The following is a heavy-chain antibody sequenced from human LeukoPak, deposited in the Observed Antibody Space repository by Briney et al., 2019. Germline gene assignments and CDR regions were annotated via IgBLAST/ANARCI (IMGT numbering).Heavy chain of an antibody. CDR1: GFTFDDYA. CDR3: AKDTGYYYDSSGSRGPFFDY. V-gene: IGHV3-9*01. D-gene: IGHD3-22*01. CDR2: ISLNIGSI. J-gene: IGHJ4*02. Sequence: GGSLRLSCAASGFTFDDYAMHWVRQAPGKGLEWVSGISLNIGSIGYADSVKGRFTISRDNAKNSLYLQMNSLRAEDTALYYCAKDTGYYYDSSGSRGPFFDYWGQGTLVTVSS.